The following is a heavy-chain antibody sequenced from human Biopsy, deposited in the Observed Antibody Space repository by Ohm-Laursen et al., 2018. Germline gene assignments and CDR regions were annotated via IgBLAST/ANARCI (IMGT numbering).Heavy chain of an antibody. CDR1: GGSIDFKY. CDR2: ITPTGVT. J-gene: IGHJ6*02. D-gene: IGHD6-19*01. Sequence: SQTLSLTCSVSGGSIDFKYWTWIRQSADKGLEWIGRITPTGVTHYNPSLESRVTMSLDTSKKLFSLKLSSVTAADTAVYYCTRDSGQWRVGDFYYYGMDVWGQGTTVTVSS. CDR3: TRDSGQWRVGDFYYYGMDV. V-gene: IGHV4-4*07.